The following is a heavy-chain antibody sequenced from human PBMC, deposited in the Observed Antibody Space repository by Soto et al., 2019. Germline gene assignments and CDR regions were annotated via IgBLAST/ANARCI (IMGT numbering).Heavy chain of an antibody. D-gene: IGHD2-15*01. CDR1: NYTFTNYG. V-gene: IGHV1-18*01. Sequence: AASVKVSCKASNYTFTNYGISWVRQAPGQGLEWMGWISAYSDNTDYAQKLQGRVTMTTDTSTSTAYMELRSLRSDDTAVYYCARYRPAKSILAATGWFAPWGQGTLVTGSS. CDR2: ISAYSDNT. J-gene: IGHJ5*02. CDR3: ARYRPAKSILAATGWFAP.